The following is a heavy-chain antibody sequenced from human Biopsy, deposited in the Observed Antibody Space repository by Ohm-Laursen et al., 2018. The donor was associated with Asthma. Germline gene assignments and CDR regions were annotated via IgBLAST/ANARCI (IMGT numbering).Heavy chain of an antibody. CDR2: IYYSGTT. CDR1: GGYMRSGNYY. Sequence: SETLSLTCRLSSGSGGYMRSGNYYWGWIRQPPGKGLECIGGIYYSGTTYYKPSLEIRVPVSADTSKNQCSLKLTSVTAADTAVYYCVRGSSSWHHGPFHYYYGLDVWGQGTTATVSS. CDR3: VRGSSSWHHGPFHYYYGLDV. J-gene: IGHJ6*02. D-gene: IGHD6-13*01. V-gene: IGHV4-39*01.